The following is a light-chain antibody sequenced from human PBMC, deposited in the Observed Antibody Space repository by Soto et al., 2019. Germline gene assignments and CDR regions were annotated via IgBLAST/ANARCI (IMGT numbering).Light chain of an antibody. CDR3: QQRSNWPL. J-gene: IGKJ3*01. Sequence: EIVLQQSPATLSLSPGERATLACRASQSVSSDLAWYQQKPGQAPRLLIYDASNRATGIPARFSGSGSGTDFTLTISSLEPEDFAVYYCQQRSNWPLFGPGTKVDIK. CDR2: DAS. V-gene: IGKV3-11*01. CDR1: QSVSSD.